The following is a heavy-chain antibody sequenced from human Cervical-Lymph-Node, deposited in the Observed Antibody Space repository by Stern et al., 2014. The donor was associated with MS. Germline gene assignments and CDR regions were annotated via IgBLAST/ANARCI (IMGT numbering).Heavy chain of an antibody. V-gene: IGHV3-49*04. CDR2: IRAKADGGTT. CDR3: TRGFVAN. CDR1: GFTFGDFV. Sequence: VPLVESGGGLVQPGRSLRVSCKASGFTFGDFVVSWVRQAPGKGLEWVGFIRAKADGGTTEYAASVSGRFTISRDDSKSIGYLQMNSLKTEDTAVYYCTRGFVANWGPGTLVTVSS. D-gene: IGHD6-6*01. J-gene: IGHJ4*02.